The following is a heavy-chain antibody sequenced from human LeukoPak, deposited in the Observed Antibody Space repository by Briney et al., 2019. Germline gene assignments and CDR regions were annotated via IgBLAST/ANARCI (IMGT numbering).Heavy chain of an antibody. D-gene: IGHD1-26*01. CDR2: ISTSGSII. CDR1: GFTFSDYY. J-gene: IGHJ5*02. V-gene: IGHV3-11*04. Sequence: GGSLRLSCAASGFTFSDYYMSWIRQAPGKGLEWVSYISTSGSIIYYADSVKGRFTISRDNAKNSLYLQMNSLRAEDTAVYYCARGYSGSYSVWFDPWGQGTLVTVSS. CDR3: ARGYSGSYSVWFDP.